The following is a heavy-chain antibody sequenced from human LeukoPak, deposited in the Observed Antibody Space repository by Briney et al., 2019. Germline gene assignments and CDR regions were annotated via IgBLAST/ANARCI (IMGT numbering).Heavy chain of an antibody. V-gene: IGHV1-18*01. CDR3: ARDHLRYYFDY. CDR1: GYTFSTYG. J-gene: IGHJ4*02. CDR2: ISAYNGNT. Sequence: SSVKVSCKASGYTFSTYGLTWVRQAPGQGLEWMGWISAYNGNTDYAQNLQGRVTMSTDTYTSTAYMELRSLRSDDTAVYYCARDHLRYYFDYWGQGTLVTGSS.